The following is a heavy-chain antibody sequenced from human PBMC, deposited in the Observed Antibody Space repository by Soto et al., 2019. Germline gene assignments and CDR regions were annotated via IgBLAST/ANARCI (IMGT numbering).Heavy chain of an antibody. D-gene: IGHD5-18*01. Sequence: SETRCLTYTGSAGSISRCYWIWIRQPPGKELEWIGYIYYSGSTNYNPSLKSRVTISVDTSKNQFSLKLSSVTAADTAVYYCARGASTGYRYGYAYYYYGLHVCGQGTTVIVSS. CDR2: IYYSGST. V-gene: IGHV4-59*01. CDR3: ARGASTGYRYGYAYYYYGLHV. CDR1: AGSISRCY. J-gene: IGHJ6*01.